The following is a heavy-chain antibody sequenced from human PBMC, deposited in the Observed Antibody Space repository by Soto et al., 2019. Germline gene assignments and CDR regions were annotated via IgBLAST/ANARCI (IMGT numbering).Heavy chain of an antibody. D-gene: IGHD2-2*01. J-gene: IGHJ4*02. CDR1: GGSVSSGSYY. V-gene: IGHV4-61*01. Sequence: QVQLQESGPGLVKPSETLSLTCTVSGGSVSSGSYYWSWIRQPPGKGLEWIGYIYYSGSTNYNPSLNSGVTITVNTTKNQFSLQLSSVTAADTAVYYCARLRRAAAIPSGWYLDYWGQGTLVTVSS. CDR3: ARLRRAAAIPSGWYLDY. CDR2: IYYSGST.